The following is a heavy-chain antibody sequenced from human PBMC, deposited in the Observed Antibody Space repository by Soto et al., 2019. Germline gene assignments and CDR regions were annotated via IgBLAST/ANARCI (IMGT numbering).Heavy chain of an antibody. CDR1: GGSIGSQY. J-gene: IGHJ5*02. V-gene: IGHV4-59*11. CDR3: ARGQYWFDL. CDR2: LHYRGST. Sequence: PSETLSLTCTVSGGSIGSQYWTWVRQSPGKGLEWIGYLHYRGSTNYNPSLRSRVTISSATSTNQVSLKLTSVTAADTAVYYCARGQYWFDLWGQGTQVTVSS.